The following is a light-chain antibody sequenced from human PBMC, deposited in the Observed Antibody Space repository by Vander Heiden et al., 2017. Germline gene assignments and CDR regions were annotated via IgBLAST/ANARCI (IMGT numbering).Light chain of an antibody. CDR2: GNN. Sequence: QSVLTQPPSVSGAPGQTVTISCTGSTPNIGARFDVHWYQQLPGTAPKLLIYGNNNRPSGVPDRFSGSKSGTSASLAITGLQAEDEADYYCQSYDDSLSGSLFGGGTKLTVL. CDR1: TPNIGARFD. J-gene: IGLJ2*01. V-gene: IGLV1-40*01. CDR3: QSYDDSLSGSL.